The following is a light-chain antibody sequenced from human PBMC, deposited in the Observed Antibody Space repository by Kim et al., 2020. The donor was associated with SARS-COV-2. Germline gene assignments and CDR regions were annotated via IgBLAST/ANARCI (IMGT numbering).Light chain of an antibody. Sequence: GQRDTISCSGRNSNIGRNTVNWYQQLPGTAPKLLIYSNNQRPSGVPDRLSGSKSGTSASLASSGLQSEDEADYYCAAWDDSLNGYVFGTGTKVTVL. CDR1: NSNIGRNT. J-gene: IGLJ1*01. CDR2: SNN. V-gene: IGLV1-44*01. CDR3: AAWDDSLNGYV.